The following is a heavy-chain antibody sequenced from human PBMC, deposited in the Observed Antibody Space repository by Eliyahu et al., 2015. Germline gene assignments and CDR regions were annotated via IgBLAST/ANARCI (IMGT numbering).Heavy chain of an antibody. CDR3: ARGPGTKSGYYYNY. CDR1: GGTFSSQS. V-gene: IGHV1-69*01. D-gene: IGHD3-22*01. J-gene: IGHJ4*02. Sequence: QVQLVQSGAEVKKPGSSVKVSCKASGGTFSSQSIDWVRQAPGQGLEWMGGIIPIFGTASYAQKFQGRVTITADESTSTAYMELSSLRSEDTAVYYCARGPGTKSGYYYNYWGQGTLVTVSS. CDR2: IIPIFGTA.